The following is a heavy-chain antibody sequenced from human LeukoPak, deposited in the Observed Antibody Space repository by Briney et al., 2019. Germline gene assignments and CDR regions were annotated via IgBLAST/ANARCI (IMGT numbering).Heavy chain of an antibody. CDR2: INPSGGSP. CDR3: ARIRDGYNDAYDI. V-gene: IGHV1-46*01. D-gene: IGHD5-24*01. CDR1: GYTFTRYY. Sequence: ASVKVSCKASGYTFTRYYIHWVRQAPGQGLEWMGIINPSGGSPRYAQRFQGRVTMTRDTSTSTVYMALSSLRSEDTAIYYCARIRDGYNDAYDIWGQGTVVTVPS. J-gene: IGHJ3*02.